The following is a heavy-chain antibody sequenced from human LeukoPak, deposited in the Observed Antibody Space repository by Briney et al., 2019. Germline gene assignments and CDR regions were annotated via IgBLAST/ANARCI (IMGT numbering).Heavy chain of an antibody. J-gene: IGHJ3*02. CDR1: GGSISSYY. V-gene: IGHV4-59*01. CDR3: ARDRDGSFWSGYPDAFDI. D-gene: IGHD3-3*01. Sequence: KPSETLSLTCTVSGGSISSYYWSWIRQPPGKGLEWIGYIYYSGSTNYNPSLKSRVTISVDTSKNQFSLKLSSVTAADTAVYYCARDRDGSFWSGYPDAFDIWGQGTMVTVSS. CDR2: IYYSGST.